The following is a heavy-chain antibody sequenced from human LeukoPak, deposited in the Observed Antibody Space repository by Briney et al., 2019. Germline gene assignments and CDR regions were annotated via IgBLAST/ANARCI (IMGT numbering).Heavy chain of an antibody. J-gene: IGHJ5*02. D-gene: IGHD6-19*01. CDR1: GFTFGDYA. CDR3: SRHVGGSGWYLTGWFDP. V-gene: IGHV3-49*03. Sequence: GGSLRLSCTPSGFTFGDYAMSWFRQAPGKGLEWVGFIRVKAYGGTTEYAASVKGKFTISRDDSKSIAYLQMNSLKTEDTAVYYCSRHVGGSGWYLTGWFDPWGQGTLVTVSS. CDR2: IRVKAYGGTT.